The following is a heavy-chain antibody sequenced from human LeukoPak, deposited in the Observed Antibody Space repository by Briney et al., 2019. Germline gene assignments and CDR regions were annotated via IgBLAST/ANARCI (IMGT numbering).Heavy chain of an antibody. Sequence: ASVKVSCKASGGTFSSYAISWVRQAPGRGLEWMGRIIPILGIANYAQKFQGRVTITADKSTSTAYMELSSLRSEDTAVYYCARYLVDQQLGISWFDPWGQGTLVTVSS. CDR2: IIPILGIA. J-gene: IGHJ5*02. CDR1: GGTFSSYA. D-gene: IGHD6-13*01. V-gene: IGHV1-69*04. CDR3: ARYLVDQQLGISWFDP.